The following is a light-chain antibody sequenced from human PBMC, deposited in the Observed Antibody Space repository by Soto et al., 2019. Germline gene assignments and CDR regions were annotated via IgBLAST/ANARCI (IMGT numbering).Light chain of an antibody. J-gene: IGKJ1*01. Sequence: EIVMTQSPGTLSVSPGERATLSCRASQSVSSNLAWYQQKPGQAPRLLISDASTRATGIPDRFSGSGSGTDFTLTISSLQPDDFATYYCQQYNSYSTFGQGTKVDIK. V-gene: IGKV3D-15*01. CDR2: DAS. CDR3: QQYNSYST. CDR1: QSVSSN.